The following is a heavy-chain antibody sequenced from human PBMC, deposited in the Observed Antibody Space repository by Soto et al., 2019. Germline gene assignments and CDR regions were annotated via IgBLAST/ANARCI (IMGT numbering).Heavy chain of an antibody. V-gene: IGHV1-18*01. CDR2: ISAYNGNT. J-gene: IGHJ4*02. CDR3: ARDSRFYDFWSGLFDY. Sequence: EQGNEWMGWISAYNGNTNYAQKLQGRVTMTTDTSTSTAYMELRSLRSDDTAVYYCARDSRFYDFWSGLFDYWGQGTLVTVSS. D-gene: IGHD3-3*01.